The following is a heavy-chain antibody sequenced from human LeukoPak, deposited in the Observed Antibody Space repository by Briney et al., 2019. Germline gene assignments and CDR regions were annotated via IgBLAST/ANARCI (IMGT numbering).Heavy chain of an antibody. Sequence: PGGSLRLSCEVSGLTFSNAWMSWVRQAPGKGLEWVGRIKSKSDGGTIDYAAPVKGRFTISRDDSKNTLYLQKNSLETEDTGVYYCAHLWYGEFSWGQGTLVTVSS. CDR1: GLTFSNAW. CDR2: IKSKSDGGTI. V-gene: IGHV3-15*05. CDR3: AHLWYGEFS. J-gene: IGHJ4*02. D-gene: IGHD3-10*01.